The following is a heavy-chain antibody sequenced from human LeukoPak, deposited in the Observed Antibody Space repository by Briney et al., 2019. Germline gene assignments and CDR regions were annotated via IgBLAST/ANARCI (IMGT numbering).Heavy chain of an antibody. CDR2: IIPIFGTA. Sequence: GASVKVSCKASGGTFISYAISWVRQAPGQGLEWMGGIIPIFGTANYAQKFQGRVTITTDESTSTAYMELSSLRSEDTAVYYCAGQSTMVRGGIGYFDYWGQGTLVTVSS. V-gene: IGHV1-69*05. CDR3: AGQSTMVRGGIGYFDY. J-gene: IGHJ4*02. CDR1: GGTFISYA. D-gene: IGHD3-10*01.